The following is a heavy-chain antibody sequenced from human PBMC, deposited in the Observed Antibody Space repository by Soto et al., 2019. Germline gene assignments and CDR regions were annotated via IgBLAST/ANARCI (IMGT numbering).Heavy chain of an antibody. J-gene: IGHJ4*02. V-gene: IGHV3-73*02. CDR2: IRSKANSYAT. D-gene: IGHD1-26*01. CDR1: GFTFSGSA. Sequence: EVQLVESGGGLVQPGGSLKLSCEASGFTFSGSAMHWVRQASGRGMEWVGSIRSKANSYATAYAASVKGRFTVSRDDSKNTAYLQMNSLKTEYTAVYYCTRHTEWEPHTTSNRVSQLHVPFDYWGQGTLVTVSS. CDR3: TRHTEWEPHTTSNRVSQLHVPFDY.